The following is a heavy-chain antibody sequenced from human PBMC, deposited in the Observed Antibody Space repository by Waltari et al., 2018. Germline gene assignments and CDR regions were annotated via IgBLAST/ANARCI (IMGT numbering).Heavy chain of an antibody. J-gene: IGHJ6*03. D-gene: IGHD6-6*01. Sequence: QLQLQESGPGLVKPSETLSLSCTVSGAAINTKNFYWGWTRQPPGKGPQWIGSIYYNGITFYNPSLKSRVTISVDTSQNQFSLKLRSVPAADTAVYYCARIGSSPYYYYYYMDVWGKGTTVTVSS. CDR2: IYYNGIT. V-gene: IGHV4-39*01. CDR1: GAAINTKNFY. CDR3: ARIGSSPYYYYYYMDV.